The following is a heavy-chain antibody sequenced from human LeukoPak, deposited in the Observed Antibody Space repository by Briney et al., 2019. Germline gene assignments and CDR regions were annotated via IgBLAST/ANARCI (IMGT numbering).Heavy chain of an antibody. V-gene: IGHV4-61*02. CDR3: ARSLMYRNYYMDV. CDR1: GGSISSGSYY. J-gene: IGHJ6*03. CDR2: IYTSGST. Sequence: SQTLSLTCTVSGGSISSGSYYWSWIRQPAGKGLEWIGRIYTSGSTNYNPSLKSRVTISVDTSKNQFSLKLSSVTAADTAVYYCARSLMYRNYYMDVWGKGTTVTVSS. D-gene: IGHD1-14*01.